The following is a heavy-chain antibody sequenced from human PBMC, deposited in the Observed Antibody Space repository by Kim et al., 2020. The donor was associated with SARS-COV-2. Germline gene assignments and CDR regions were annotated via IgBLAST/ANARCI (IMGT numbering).Heavy chain of an antibody. D-gene: IGHD6-13*01. CDR2: ISAYNGNT. CDR3: ARGSSSWYSYYYYGMDV. V-gene: IGHV1-18*04. Sequence: ASVKVSCKASGYTFTSYGISWVRQAPGQGLEWMGWISAYNGNTNYAQKLQGRVTMTTDTSTSTAYMELRSLRSDDTAVYYCARGSSSWYSYYYYGMDVWGQGTTVTVSS. CDR1: GYTFTSYG. J-gene: IGHJ6*02.